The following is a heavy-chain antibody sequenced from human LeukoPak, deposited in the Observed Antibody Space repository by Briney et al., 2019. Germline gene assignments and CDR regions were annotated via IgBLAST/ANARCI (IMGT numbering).Heavy chain of an antibody. CDR3: ARGAHYDFWRGDPTYYFDY. V-gene: IGHV1-18*01. D-gene: IGHD3-3*01. Sequence: GASVKVSCKASGYTFTSYGISWVRQAPGQGLEWRGWISSYDGNTNYAQKLQGRVTMTTDTSTSTAYLELRSLRSDDKAVYYCARGAHYDFWRGDPTYYFDYWGQGTLVTVSS. CDR2: ISSYDGNT. J-gene: IGHJ4*02. CDR1: GYTFTSYG.